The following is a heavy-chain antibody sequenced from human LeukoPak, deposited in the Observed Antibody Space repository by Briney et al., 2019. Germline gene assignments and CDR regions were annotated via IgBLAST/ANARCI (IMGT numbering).Heavy chain of an antibody. Sequence: GGSLRLSCAASGFIFSNYAIHWVRQPPGKGLEWVAIILSDGNNKYYADSVQGRFAISRDNSNNTLYLEMNGLRPEDTAVYYCARGSSGWYYYYMDVWGTGTTVTVSS. J-gene: IGHJ6*03. CDR1: GFIFSNYA. CDR3: ARGSSGWYYYYMDV. CDR2: ILSDGNNK. D-gene: IGHD6-19*01. V-gene: IGHV3-30*09.